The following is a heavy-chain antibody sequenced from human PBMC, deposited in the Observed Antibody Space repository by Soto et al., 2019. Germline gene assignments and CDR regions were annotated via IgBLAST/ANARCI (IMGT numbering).Heavy chain of an antibody. CDR3: ACFVVVGNGYYYYYYGVDV. CDR1: GYTFISNG. Sequence: QVQLVQSEAAVKKPGAAVKVSCNASGYTFISNGITWVRQAPVQGLEWMGRISPYNCNAKNAQRFQGRVTMTTDTSTSTAYVALMSLRSGDTTVYYCACFVVVGNGYYYYYYGVDVWGEGTTVTVSS. J-gene: IGHJ6*04. D-gene: IGHD2-15*01. CDR2: ISPYNCNA. V-gene: IGHV1-18*04.